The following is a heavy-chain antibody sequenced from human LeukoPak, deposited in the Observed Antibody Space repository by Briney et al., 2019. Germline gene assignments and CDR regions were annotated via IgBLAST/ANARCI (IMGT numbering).Heavy chain of an antibody. V-gene: IGHV4-34*01. CDR3: AREASTGLFDY. CDR2: INHSGST. J-gene: IGHJ4*02. Sequence: PETLSLTCAVYGVSFSGYYWSWIRQPPGKGLEWIGEINHSGSTNYNPSLKSRVTISVDTSKNQFSLKLSSVTAADTAVYYCAREASTGLFDYWGQGTLVTVSS. CDR1: GVSFSGYY. D-gene: IGHD4-17*01.